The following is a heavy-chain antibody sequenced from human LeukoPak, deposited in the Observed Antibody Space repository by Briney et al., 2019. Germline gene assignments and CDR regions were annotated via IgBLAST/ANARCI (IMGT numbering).Heavy chain of an antibody. V-gene: IGHV4-59*01. D-gene: IGHD3-22*01. J-gene: IGHJ5*02. CDR1: GGSISSYY. CDR3: ARGGNYFDPSGALHWFDP. CDR2: IYYSGST. Sequence: SETLSLTCTVSGGSISSYYWSWIRQPPGKGLEWVGYIYYSGSTNYNPSLKSRVTISVDTSKNQFSLRLSSVTAADTAVYYCARGGNYFDPSGALHWFDPWGQGTLVTVSS.